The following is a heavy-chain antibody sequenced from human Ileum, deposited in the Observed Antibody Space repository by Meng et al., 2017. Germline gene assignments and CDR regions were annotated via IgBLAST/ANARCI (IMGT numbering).Heavy chain of an antibody. V-gene: IGHV4-59*02. D-gene: IGHD2/OR15-2a*01. CDR2: VYHSGST. J-gene: IGHJ4*02. CDR1: DASVSGYY. CDR3: ARFNNDNSLGFYLDY. Sequence: SETLSLTCSISDASVSGYYWAWIRQPPGKGLEWIGSVYHSGSTMYSPSLKSRVSISLDMSKNQFSLNLNSVTAADTALYYCARFNNDNSLGFYLDYWGQGTLVTVSS.